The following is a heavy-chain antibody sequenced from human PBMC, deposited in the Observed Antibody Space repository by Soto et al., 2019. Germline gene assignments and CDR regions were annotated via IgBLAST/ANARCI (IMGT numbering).Heavy chain of an antibody. CDR2: VYCRGRS. D-gene: IGHD2-8*01. V-gene: IGHV4-39*01. CDR1: GGSVSNSNYY. J-gene: IGHJ4*02. Sequence: SETLSLTCTVSGGSVSNSNYYWGWIRQSPGKGLEWIGSVYCRGRSYSKSSVKSRVTISVDTSKNQFSLNLNSVTASDTAVYYCVSQRTSVLTQAYFDYWGPGALVTVSS. CDR3: VSQRTSVLTQAYFDY.